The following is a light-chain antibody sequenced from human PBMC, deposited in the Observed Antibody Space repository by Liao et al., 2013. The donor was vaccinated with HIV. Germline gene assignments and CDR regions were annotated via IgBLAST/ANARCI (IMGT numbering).Light chain of an antibody. CDR1: ALPKQQ. CDR2: KGT. CDR3: QAWDSSTGV. J-gene: IGLJ1*01. Sequence: SYELTQPPSMSVSPGQTARITCSGDALPKQQVYWYQQKPGQAPVLMIFKGTERPSGIPERFSGSNSGNTATLTISGTQAMDEADYYCQAWDSSTGVFGTGTKVTVL. V-gene: IGLV3-1*01.